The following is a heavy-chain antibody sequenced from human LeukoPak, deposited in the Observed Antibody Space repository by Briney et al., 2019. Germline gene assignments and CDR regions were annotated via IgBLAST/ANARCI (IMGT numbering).Heavy chain of an antibody. J-gene: IGHJ5*02. CDR1: GGSISSSSYY. Sequence: PSETLSLTCTVSGGSISSSSYYWGWIRQPPGKGLEWIGSIYYSGSTYYNPSLKSRVTISVDTSKNQFSLKLSSVTAADTAVYYCARYYYDSSGYYENWFDPWGQGTLVTVSS. CDR3: ARYYYDSSGYYENWFDP. D-gene: IGHD3-22*01. V-gene: IGHV4-39*01. CDR2: IYYSGST.